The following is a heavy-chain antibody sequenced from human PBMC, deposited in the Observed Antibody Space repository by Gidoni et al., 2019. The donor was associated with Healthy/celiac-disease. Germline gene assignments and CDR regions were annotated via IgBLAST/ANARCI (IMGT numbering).Heavy chain of an antibody. Sequence: EVQLLESGGGLVQPGGSLRLSCAASGFTFSSHAMSWVRKAPGKGLAWVSAISGSGGSTYYADSVKGRFTISRDNSKNTLYLQMNSLRAEDTAVYYCAKDLLGQWLFDYWGQGTLVTVSS. J-gene: IGHJ4*02. CDR3: AKDLLGQWLFDY. CDR2: ISGSGGST. CDR1: GFTFSSHA. V-gene: IGHV3-23*01. D-gene: IGHD6-19*01.